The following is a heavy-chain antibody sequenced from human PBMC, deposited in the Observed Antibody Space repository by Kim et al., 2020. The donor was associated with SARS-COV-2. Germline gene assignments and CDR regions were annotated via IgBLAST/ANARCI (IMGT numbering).Heavy chain of an antibody. CDR1: GGSISSGGYY. CDR3: ARDLIVVVPAASRPLGYYYYGMDV. D-gene: IGHD2-2*01. Sequence: SETLSLTCTVSGGSISSGGYYWSWIRQHPGKGLEWIGYIYYSGSTYYNPSLKSRVTISVDTSKNQFSLKLSSVTAADTAVYYCARDLIVVVPAASRPLGYYYYGMDVWGQGTTVTVSS. V-gene: IGHV4-31*03. J-gene: IGHJ6*02. CDR2: IYYSGST.